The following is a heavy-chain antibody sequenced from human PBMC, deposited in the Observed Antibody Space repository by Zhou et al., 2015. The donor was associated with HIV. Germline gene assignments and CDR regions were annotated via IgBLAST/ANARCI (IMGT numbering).Heavy chain of an antibody. D-gene: IGHD3-9*01. Sequence: QVQLVQSGAEVRKPGASVKVSCKASGYTFTNYGISWVRQAPGQGLEWMGWISVYNGNTIYAQKLQGRVTMTTDTSTSTAYMELRSLRSDDTAVYYCARGGYDILTGYYNAGVNDYWGQGTLVTVSS. CDR1: GYTFTNYG. CDR3: ARGGYDILTGYYNAGVNDY. J-gene: IGHJ4*02. CDR2: ISVYNGNT. V-gene: IGHV1-18*01.